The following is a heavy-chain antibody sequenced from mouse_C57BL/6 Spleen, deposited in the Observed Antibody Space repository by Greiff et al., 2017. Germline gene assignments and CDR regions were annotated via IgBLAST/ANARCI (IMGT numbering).Heavy chain of an antibody. V-gene: IGHV5-17*01. J-gene: IGHJ2*01. CDR3: ARFAGFDY. Sequence: VQLKESGGGLVKPGGSLKLSCAASGFTFSDYGMHWVRQAPEKGLEWVAYISSGSSTIYYADTVKGRFTISRDNAKNTLFLQMTRLRSEDTAMYSCARFAGFDYRGQGTTRTVSS. CDR2: ISSGSSTI. CDR1: GFTFSDYG.